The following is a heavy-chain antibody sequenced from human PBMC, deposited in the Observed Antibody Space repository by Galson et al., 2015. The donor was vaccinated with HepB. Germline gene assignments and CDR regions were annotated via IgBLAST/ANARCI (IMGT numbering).Heavy chain of an antibody. CDR1: GFIFSIYA. D-gene: IGHD6-6*01. J-gene: IGHJ4*02. V-gene: IGHV3-23*01. CDR3: AKDRWFSGDSSSGLDS. Sequence: SLRLSCAASGFIFSIYAMSWVRQAPGKGLEWVSSVGGGFGTTYYADSVKSRFTISRDISKNTLYLQMNSLRTEDTAVYYCAKDRWFSGDSSSGLDSWGQGTLVTVSS. CDR2: VGGGFGTT.